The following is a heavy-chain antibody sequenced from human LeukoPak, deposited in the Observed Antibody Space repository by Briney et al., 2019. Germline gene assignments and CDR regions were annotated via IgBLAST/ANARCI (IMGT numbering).Heavy chain of an antibody. CDR1: GFTFSSYP. CDR3: ARGLGVVFRKYFRH. V-gene: IGHV3-23*01. J-gene: IGHJ1*01. CDR2: ISGSGSTT. D-gene: IGHD3-16*01. Sequence: PGGSLSLSCAASGFTFSSYPMSWVRQAPGKGLEWVSAISGSGSTTYYADSVKGRFTISRDNSKNTVNLQILSLRADDTAVYSGARGLGVVFRKYFRHWGLATKVTVSS.